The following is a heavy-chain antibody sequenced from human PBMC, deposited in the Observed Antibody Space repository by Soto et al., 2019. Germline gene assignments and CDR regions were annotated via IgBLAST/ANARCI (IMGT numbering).Heavy chain of an antibody. Sequence: SEPLSVTCSVCGGSVSSGNYYWSWIRQPPGEGLEWIGYFYYTGSIKYNPSLKSRVTISIDASKNQFSLRLSSVTAADTAVYYCFINMLYSEGSNYPPFDYWGQGTLVTVSS. J-gene: IGHJ4*02. CDR1: GGSVSSGNYY. D-gene: IGHD2-8*01. CDR3: FINMLYSEGSNYPPFDY. CDR2: FYYTGSI. V-gene: IGHV4-61*01.